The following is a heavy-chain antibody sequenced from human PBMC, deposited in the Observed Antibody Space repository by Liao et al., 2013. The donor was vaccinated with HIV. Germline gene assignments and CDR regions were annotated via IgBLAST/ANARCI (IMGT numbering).Heavy chain of an antibody. D-gene: IGHD3/OR15-3a*01. CDR1: GGSISSYY. Sequence: QVQLQESGPGLVKPSETLSLTCTVSGGSISSYYWSWIRQPAGKGLEWIGRIYTSGSTYYNPSLKSRVTISVDTSKSQFSLKLSSVTAADTAVYYCAIRRGNIWTGYYFDYWGRGTLVTVSS. CDR2: IYTSGST. J-gene: IGHJ4*02. V-gene: IGHV4-4*07. CDR3: AIRRGNIWTGYYFDY.